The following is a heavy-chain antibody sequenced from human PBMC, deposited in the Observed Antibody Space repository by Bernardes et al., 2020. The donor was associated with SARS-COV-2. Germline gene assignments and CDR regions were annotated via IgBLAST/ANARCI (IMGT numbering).Heavy chain of an antibody. J-gene: IGHJ4*02. CDR1: GFSFSVYS. V-gene: IGHV3-33*08. D-gene: IGHD2-15*01. CDR2: MWYDGSNE. Sequence: LRLSCAAAGFSFSVYSMNWVRQAPGRGLEWVAVMWYDGSNEDYADSVQGRFTISRDNSKNMLYLQMNSLRADDTAVYYCARDQCGGSCCYTFDHWGQGTLVSVSS. CDR3: ARDQCGGSCCYTFDH.